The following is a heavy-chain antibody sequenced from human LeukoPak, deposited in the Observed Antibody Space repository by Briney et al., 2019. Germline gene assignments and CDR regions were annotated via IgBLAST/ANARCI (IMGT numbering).Heavy chain of an antibody. J-gene: IGHJ6*02. CDR2: ISAYNGNT. CDR1: GYTFTSYG. D-gene: IGHD1-26*01. CDR3: ARGKYSGSYPAYYYGMDV. V-gene: IGHV1-18*01. Sequence: AASVKVSCKASGYTFTSYGISWVRQAPGQGLEWMGWISAYNGNTNYAQKLQGRVTMTTDTSTSTAYMELRSLRSDDTAVYYCARGKYSGSYPAYYYGMDVWGQGTTVTVSS.